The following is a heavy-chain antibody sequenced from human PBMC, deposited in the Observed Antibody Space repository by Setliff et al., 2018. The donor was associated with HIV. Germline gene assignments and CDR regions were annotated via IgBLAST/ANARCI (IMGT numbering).Heavy chain of an antibody. D-gene: IGHD2-8*02. CDR1: GGSFSDYY. CDR3: AGENPDWWLHHYTDV. CDR2: INHSGTT. V-gene: IGHV4-34*01. Sequence: PSETLSLTCTVSGGSFSDYYWSWIRQRPGKGLEWIGEINHSGTTNSNPSLKSRVTISADTSKNQFSLRLTSVTAADTAVYYCAGENPDWWLHHYTDVWGKGTTVTVSS. J-gene: IGHJ6*03.